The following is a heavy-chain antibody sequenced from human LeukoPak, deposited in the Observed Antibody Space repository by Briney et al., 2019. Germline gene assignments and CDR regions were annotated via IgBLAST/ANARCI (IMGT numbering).Heavy chain of an antibody. CDR2: IRYDGSNK. Sequence: LAGGSLRLSCAASGFTFSSYGMHWVRQAPGKGLEWVAFIRYDGSNKYYADSVKGRFTISRDNSKNTLYLQMNSLRAEDTAVYYCAKDPSFRPGYFDYWGQGTLVTVSS. CDR3: AKDPSFRPGYFDY. CDR1: GFTFSSYG. V-gene: IGHV3-30*02. J-gene: IGHJ4*02.